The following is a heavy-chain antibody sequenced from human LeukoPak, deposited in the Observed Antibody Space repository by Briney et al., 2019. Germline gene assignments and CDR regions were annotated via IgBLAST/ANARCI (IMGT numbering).Heavy chain of an antibody. CDR1: GFTFSSYG. J-gene: IGHJ4*02. V-gene: IGHV3-30*18. CDR2: ISYDGSNK. D-gene: IGHD3-16*02. Sequence: GGPLRLSCAASGFTFSSYGMHWVRQAPGKGLEWVAVISYDGSNKYYADSVKGRFTISRDNSKNTLYLQMNSLRAEDTAVYYCAKDGMITFGGVITVYYFDYWGQGTLVTVSS. CDR3: AKDGMITFGGVITVYYFDY.